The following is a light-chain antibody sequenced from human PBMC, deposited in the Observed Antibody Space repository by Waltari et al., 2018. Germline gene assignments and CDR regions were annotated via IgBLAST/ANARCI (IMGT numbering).Light chain of an antibody. CDR3: QQRSNPFA. V-gene: IGKV3-11*01. J-gene: IGKJ3*01. CDR1: QSVSNY. CDR2: DAS. Sequence: EIVLTQSPATLSLSPGERAPLSCRASQSVSNYLAWYQQKPGQAPRLLIYDASKRAIGIPARFSGSGSGTDFTLTISSLEPEDFAVYYCQQRSNPFAFGPGTKVDIK.